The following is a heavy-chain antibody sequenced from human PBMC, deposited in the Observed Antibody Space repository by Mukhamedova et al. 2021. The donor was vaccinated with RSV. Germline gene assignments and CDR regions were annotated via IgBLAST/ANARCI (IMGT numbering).Heavy chain of an antibody. D-gene: IGHD7-27*01. V-gene: IGHV3-7*01. CDR3: ARENWGRGDY. Sequence: DGSEGYYVDSVKGRFTISRDNAKNSLYLQMNSLRVDDTAAYYCARENWGRGDYWGQGTLVTVSS. CDR2: DGSEG. J-gene: IGHJ4*02.